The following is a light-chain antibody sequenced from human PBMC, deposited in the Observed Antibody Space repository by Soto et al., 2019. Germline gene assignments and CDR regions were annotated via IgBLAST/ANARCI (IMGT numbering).Light chain of an antibody. V-gene: IGKV3-15*01. CDR1: QSVSSN. CDR3: QQYNNWPGT. Sequence: EFVLTQSAATLSGSPGERATLSWRASQSVSSNLAWYQHKNGQAPRLLIYGASTRATGIPARFSGSGYGTEFNLTISRLQSEDFAVYYCQQYNNWPGTFGQGTKVDIK. CDR2: GAS. J-gene: IGKJ1*01.